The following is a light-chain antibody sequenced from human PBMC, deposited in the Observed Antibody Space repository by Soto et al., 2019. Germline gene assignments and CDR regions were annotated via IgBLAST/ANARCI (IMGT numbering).Light chain of an antibody. CDR2: GAS. CDR3: QQYGSSPLT. V-gene: IGKV3-20*01. J-gene: IGKJ3*01. Sequence: IVLTQSPGTLSLSPGERATLYSRASQSVSSYLAWYQQKPGQAPRLLIYGASSRATGIPDRFSGSGSGTDFTLTISRLEPEDFAVYYCQQYGSSPLTFGPGTKVDIK. CDR1: QSVSSY.